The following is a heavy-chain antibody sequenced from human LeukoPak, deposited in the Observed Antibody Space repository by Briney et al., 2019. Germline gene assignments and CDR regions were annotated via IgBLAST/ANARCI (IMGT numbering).Heavy chain of an antibody. J-gene: IGHJ4*02. CDR1: GGTFSSYA. CDR3: ARESPDYDILTGYYSDY. Sequence: SVKVSCKASGGTFSSYAISWVRQAPGQGLEWMGRIIPILGIANYAQKFQGRVTITADKSTSTACMELSSLRSEDTAVYYCARESPDYDILTGYYSDYWGQGTLVTVSS. V-gene: IGHV1-69*04. CDR2: IIPILGIA. D-gene: IGHD3-9*01.